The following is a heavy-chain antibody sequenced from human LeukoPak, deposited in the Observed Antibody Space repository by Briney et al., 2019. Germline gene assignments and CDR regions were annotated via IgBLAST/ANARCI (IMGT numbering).Heavy chain of an antibody. CDR1: GGSISSYY. CDR2: VYYSGST. J-gene: IGHJ4*02. Sequence: SETLSLTCTVFGGSISSYYWSWIRQPPGKELEWIGYVYYSGSTNYNPSLKSRVAISVDTSKNQFSPKLSSVTAADTAVYYCARERENYYDSSGFDYWGQGTLVTVSS. CDR3: ARERENYYDSSGFDY. D-gene: IGHD3-22*01. V-gene: IGHV4-59*01.